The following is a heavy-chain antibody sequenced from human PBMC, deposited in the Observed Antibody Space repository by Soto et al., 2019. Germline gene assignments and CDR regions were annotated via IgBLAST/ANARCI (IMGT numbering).Heavy chain of an antibody. CDR2: ISGSGVST. CDR1: GFTFSSYA. V-gene: IGHV3-23*01. D-gene: IGHD2-2*01. CDR3: AKFYCISIMCQVPAAKSTGGFEI. J-gene: IGHJ3*02. Sequence: EPQLLESGGGVGHPGGSLRLSCAASGFTFSSYAMSWVRQAPGKGLEWVVAISGSGVSTYYADSVRGRSTISRDNSKKTVDLQMNSLRAEDTAVYYCAKFYCISIMCQVPAAKSTGGFEIWGQGTLVTVS.